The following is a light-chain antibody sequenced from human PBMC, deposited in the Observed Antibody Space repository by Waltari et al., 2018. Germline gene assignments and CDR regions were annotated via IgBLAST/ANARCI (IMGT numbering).Light chain of an antibody. Sequence: IELTQSPSSLSASIGATVTITCRANQDIRNSVAWYRQKPGSPPQLLIYDASTLASGVPSRFSGSGFGTDFTLTVSNLQSEDFATYYCQQFNDYPLTFGGGTKVEI. CDR1: QDIRNS. J-gene: IGKJ4*01. V-gene: IGKV1D-13*01. CDR2: DAS. CDR3: QQFNDYPLT.